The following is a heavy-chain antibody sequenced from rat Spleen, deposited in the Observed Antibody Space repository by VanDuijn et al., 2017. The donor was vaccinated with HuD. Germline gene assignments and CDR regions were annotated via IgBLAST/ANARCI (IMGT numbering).Heavy chain of an antibody. Sequence: EVQLVESGGGLVQPGRSLKLSCAASGFTFSNYDMAWVRQAPTKGLEWVASITNTGGSTYYPDSMKGRFTISRDNAESTLYLQMNSLRSEDTATYYCTRDWDYWGQGVMVTVSS. CDR3: TRDWDY. J-gene: IGHJ2*01. V-gene: IGHV5-27*01. CDR1: GFTFSNYD. CDR2: ITNTGGST.